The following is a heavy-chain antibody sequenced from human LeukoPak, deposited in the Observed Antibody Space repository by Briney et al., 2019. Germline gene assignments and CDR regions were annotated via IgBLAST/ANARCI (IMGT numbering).Heavy chain of an antibody. V-gene: IGHV1-24*01. Sequence: ASVKVSCKVSGYTLTELSMHWVRQAPGKGLEWMGGFDPEDGETIYAQKFQGRVTMTEDTSADTAYMELSSLRSEDTAVYYCARATTELWFGELLRTKNYYFDYWGQGTLVTVSS. D-gene: IGHD3-10*01. CDR3: ARATTELWFGELLRTKNYYFDY. J-gene: IGHJ4*02. CDR2: FDPEDGET. CDR1: GYTLTELS.